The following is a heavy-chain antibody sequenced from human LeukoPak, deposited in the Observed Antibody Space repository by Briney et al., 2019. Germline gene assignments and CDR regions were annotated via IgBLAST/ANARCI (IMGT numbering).Heavy chain of an antibody. D-gene: IGHD3-10*01. J-gene: IGHJ4*02. CDR3: TTGITMVRGWTVDY. Sequence: GGSLRLTCAASGFTFSNAWMSWVRQAPGKGLEWVGRIKSKTDGGTTDYAAPVKGRFTISRDDSKNTLYLQMNSLKTEDTAVYYCTTGITMVRGWTVDYWGQGTLVTVSS. CDR1: GFTFSNAW. V-gene: IGHV3-15*01. CDR2: IKSKTDGGTT.